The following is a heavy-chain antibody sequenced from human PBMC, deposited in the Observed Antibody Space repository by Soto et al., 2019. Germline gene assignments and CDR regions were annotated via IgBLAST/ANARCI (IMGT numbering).Heavy chain of an antibody. CDR3: ARYYNNCFDP. V-gene: IGHV4-4*07. D-gene: IGHD4-4*01. CDR2: IYSSGSP. CDR1: GGSISNYY. Sequence: PSETLSLTCSVSGGSISNYYWSWIRQPAGKGREWIGRIYSSGSPNYNPSLKSRVTMSVDTSKNQFSLNLRSVTAADTAVYYCARYYNNCFDPWGQGTLVTVSS. J-gene: IGHJ5*02.